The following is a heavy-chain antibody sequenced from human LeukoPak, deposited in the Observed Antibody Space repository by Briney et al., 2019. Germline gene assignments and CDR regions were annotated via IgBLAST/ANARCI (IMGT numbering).Heavy chain of an antibody. CDR2: MYDSGSP. J-gene: IGHJ4*02. CDR1: GGSISAYY. Sequence: SQTLSLTCSVSGGSISAYYWSWSRKPPGKALKWIRYMYDSGSPRYNPSLKSRVTISLDTSKKQFSLKLSSVTAAATAVYYCARGLSGWEGGCFDHWGQGNLVTVSS. V-gene: IGHV4-59*01. CDR3: ARGLSGWEGGCFDH. D-gene: IGHD6-19*01.